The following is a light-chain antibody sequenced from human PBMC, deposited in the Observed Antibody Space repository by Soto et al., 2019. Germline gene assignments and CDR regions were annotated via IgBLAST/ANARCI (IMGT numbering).Light chain of an antibody. Sequence: AIRMTQSPPSFSASTGDRVTFTCRASQDISSALAWYQQKPGKAPNLLIYSASTLQGGVPSRFSGSGSGTDFTLTINYLQSDDFATYYCQQYNNFPLTFGGGTKVEIK. CDR1: QDISSA. J-gene: IGKJ4*01. V-gene: IGKV1-8*01. CDR2: SAS. CDR3: QQYNNFPLT.